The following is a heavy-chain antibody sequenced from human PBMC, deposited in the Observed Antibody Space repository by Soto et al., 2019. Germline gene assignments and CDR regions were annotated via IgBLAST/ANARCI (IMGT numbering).Heavy chain of an antibody. CDR1: GFTFGDSY. D-gene: IGHD2-15*01. CDR3: VRGGGGGLFDP. V-gene: IGHV3-11*06. J-gene: IGHJ5*02. Sequence: PGGSPRLSCAGSGFTFGDSYMSWIRQAPGKGLEWLSYISPGSRYPAYADSVKGRFTISRDNAERSLYLQMMSLTAEDTAIYYCVRGGGGGLFDPWGQGTMVTVSS. CDR2: ISPGSRYP.